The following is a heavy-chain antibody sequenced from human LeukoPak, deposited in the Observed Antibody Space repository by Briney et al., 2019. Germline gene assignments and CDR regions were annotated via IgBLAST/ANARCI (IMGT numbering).Heavy chain of an antibody. CDR1: GFTFSSYS. Sequence: PGGSLRLSCAASGFTFSSYSMNWVRQAPGKGLEWVSSISSSNSYIYYADSVKGRFTISRDNAKNSLYLQMNSLRAEDTAVYYCAREGGYGDPPAHLDYWGQGTLVTVSS. D-gene: IGHD4-17*01. CDR2: ISSSNSYI. J-gene: IGHJ4*02. V-gene: IGHV3-21*01. CDR3: AREGGYGDPPAHLDY.